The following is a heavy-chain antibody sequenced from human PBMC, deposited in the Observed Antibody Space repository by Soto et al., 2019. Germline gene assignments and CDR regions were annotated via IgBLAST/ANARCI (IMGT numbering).Heavy chain of an antibody. Sequence: SVKVSCKASGGTFSSYAISWVRQAPGQGLEWMGGIIPIFGTANYAQKFQGRVTITADKSTSTAYMELSSLRSEDTAVYYCAREIAAAGTSPYFQHWGQGTRGTVSA. CDR1: GGTFSSYA. CDR3: AREIAAAGTSPYFQH. D-gene: IGHD6-13*01. V-gene: IGHV1-69*06. CDR2: IIPIFGTA. J-gene: IGHJ1*01.